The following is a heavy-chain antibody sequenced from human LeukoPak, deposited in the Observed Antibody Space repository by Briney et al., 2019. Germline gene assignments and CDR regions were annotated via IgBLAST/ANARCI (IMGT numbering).Heavy chain of an antibody. V-gene: IGHV3-30*02. Sequence: GGSLRLSCAASGFTFSSYGMHWVRQAPGKGLERVAFTRHDGSNDYYTDSVKGRFTISRDNSKNTLYLQMNSLRAEDTAVYYCARSYYYDSSGTPDYWGQGTLVTVSS. J-gene: IGHJ4*02. CDR1: GFTFSSYG. CDR2: TRHDGSND. D-gene: IGHD3-22*01. CDR3: ARSYYYDSSGTPDY.